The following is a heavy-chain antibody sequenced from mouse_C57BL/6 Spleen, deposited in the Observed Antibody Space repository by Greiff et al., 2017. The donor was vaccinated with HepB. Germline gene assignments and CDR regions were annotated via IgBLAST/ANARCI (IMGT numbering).Heavy chain of an antibody. CDR3: ARSTNYGSSYDWYFDV. J-gene: IGHJ1*03. CDR2: IDPANGNT. CDR1: GFNIKNTY. D-gene: IGHD1-1*01. Sequence: VQLKEFVAELVRPGASVKLSCTASGFNIKNTYMHWVKQRPEQGLEWIGRIDPANGNTKYAPKFQGKATITADTSSNTAYLQLSSLTSEDTAIYYCARSTNYGSSYDWYFDVWGTGTTVTVSS. V-gene: IGHV14-3*01.